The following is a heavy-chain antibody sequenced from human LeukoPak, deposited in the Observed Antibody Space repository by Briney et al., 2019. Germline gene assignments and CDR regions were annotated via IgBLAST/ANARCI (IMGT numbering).Heavy chain of an antibody. CDR3: AKEGYSSSWSLFDY. CDR1: GYSISSGYY. J-gene: IGHJ4*02. Sequence: SETLSLTCTVSGYSISSGYYWGWIRQPPGKGLEWIGSIYHSGSTYYNPSLKSRVTISVDTSKNQFSLKLSSVTAADTAVYYCAKEGYSSSWSLFDYWGQGTLVTVSS. D-gene: IGHD6-13*01. CDR2: IYHSGST. V-gene: IGHV4-38-2*02.